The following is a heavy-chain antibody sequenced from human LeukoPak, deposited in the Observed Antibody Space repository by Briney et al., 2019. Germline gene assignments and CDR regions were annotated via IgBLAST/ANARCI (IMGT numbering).Heavy chain of an antibody. J-gene: IGHJ4*02. CDR3: AKFVSVAGTSFDY. V-gene: IGHV3-30*18. D-gene: IGHD6-19*01. Sequence: GRSLRLSCAASGFTFSSYGMHWVRQAAGKGLEWVAVISYDGSNKYYADSVKGRFTISRDNSKNTLYLQMNSLRAEDTAVYYCAKFVSVAGTSFDYWGQGTLVTVSS. CDR2: ISYDGSNK. CDR1: GFTFSSYG.